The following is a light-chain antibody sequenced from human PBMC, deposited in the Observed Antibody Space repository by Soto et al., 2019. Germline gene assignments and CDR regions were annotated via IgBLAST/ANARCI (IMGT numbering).Light chain of an antibody. V-gene: IGKV3-20*01. J-gene: IGKJ5*01. CDR1: QSVSSY. CDR3: QQYGSSPPIT. CDR2: GAS. Sequence: VLTQSPATLSLSPGERATLSFRASQSVSSYLAWYQQKPGQAPRLLIYGASSRATGIPDRFSGSGSGTDFTLTISRLEPEDFAVYYCQQYGSSPPITFGQGTRLEIK.